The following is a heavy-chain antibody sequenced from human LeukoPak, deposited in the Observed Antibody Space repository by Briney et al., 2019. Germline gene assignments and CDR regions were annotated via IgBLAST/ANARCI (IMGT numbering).Heavy chain of an antibody. J-gene: IGHJ4*02. Sequence: AGSLRLSCAASAFSFGSYEMNWVRPPPGQGLEWVSYISPTGYTIYYADSVKGRFTISRDSAKNSLYLQMGSLRAEDTAVYYCAGVGYHGSGSFDYWGQGTLVTVSS. CDR3: AGVGYHGSGSFDY. CDR1: AFSFGSYE. CDR2: ISPTGYTI. V-gene: IGHV3-48*03. D-gene: IGHD3-10*01.